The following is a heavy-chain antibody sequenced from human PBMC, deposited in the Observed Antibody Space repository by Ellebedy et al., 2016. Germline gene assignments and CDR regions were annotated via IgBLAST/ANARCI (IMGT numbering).Heavy chain of an antibody. V-gene: IGHV3-74*01. CDR1: GFTFSRYW. Sequence: GESLKISCAASGFTFSRYWMDWVRQAPGKGLVWVSRIKSDGSSTTYADSVKGRFTISRDNSRNTLYLQMNSLRAEDTAVYFCARGGNHFFGHWGQGNLVTVSS. CDR2: IKSDGSST. CDR3: ARGGNHFFGH. J-gene: IGHJ4*02. D-gene: IGHD4-23*01.